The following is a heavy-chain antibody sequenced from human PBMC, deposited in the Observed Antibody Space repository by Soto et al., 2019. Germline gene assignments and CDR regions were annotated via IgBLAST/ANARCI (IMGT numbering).Heavy chain of an antibody. Sequence: PGRSLRLSCAASGFTFSNAWMNWVRQAPGKGLEWVGRIKSKTDGGTTDYAAPVKGRFTISRDDSKNTLYLQMNSLKTEDTAVYYCTTGSPSKFHNYYDSSGYYGYWGQGTLVTVSS. CDR1: GFTFSNAW. CDR3: TTGSPSKFHNYYDSSGYYGY. CDR2: IKSKTDGGTT. D-gene: IGHD3-22*01. V-gene: IGHV3-15*07. J-gene: IGHJ4*02.